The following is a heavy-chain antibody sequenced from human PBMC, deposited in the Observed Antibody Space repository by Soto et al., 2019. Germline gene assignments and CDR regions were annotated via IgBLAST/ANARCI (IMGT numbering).Heavy chain of an antibody. CDR3: AKDGGDALRAMVRGAIMNAFDI. CDR2: IWYDGSNK. D-gene: IGHD3-10*01. CDR1: GFTFSSYA. V-gene: IGHV3-30*02. J-gene: IGHJ3*02. Sequence: GGSLRLSCAASGFTFSSYAMSWVRQAPGKGLEWVSLIWYDGSNKYDADAVKGRFTISRDNSKNTLYLQMDSLRVEDTAVYYCAKDGGDALRAMVRGAIMNAFDIWGQGTVVTVSS.